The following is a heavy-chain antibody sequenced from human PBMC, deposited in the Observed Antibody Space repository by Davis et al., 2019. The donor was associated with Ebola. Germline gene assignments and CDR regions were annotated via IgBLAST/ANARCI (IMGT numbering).Heavy chain of an antibody. CDR2: INPSGGST. V-gene: IGHV1-46*01. CDR3: ARGGSLETSYGRPEYFDY. D-gene: IGHD4-17*01. J-gene: IGHJ4*02. Sequence: ASVKVSCKASGYTFTSYYMHWVRQAPGQGLEWMGIINPSGGSTSYAQKFQGRVTMTRDTSTSTVYMELSSLRSEDTAVYYCARGGSLETSYGRPEYFDYWGQGTLVTVSS. CDR1: GYTFTSYY.